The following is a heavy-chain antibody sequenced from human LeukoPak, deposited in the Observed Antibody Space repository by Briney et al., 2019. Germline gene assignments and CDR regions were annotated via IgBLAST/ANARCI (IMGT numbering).Heavy chain of an antibody. CDR3: AKIPYDSSGFDY. D-gene: IGHD3-22*01. J-gene: IGHJ4*02. CDR2: ISGSGGST. CDR1: GFTFSNYA. V-gene: IGHV3-23*01. Sequence: GGSLRLSCAASGFTFSNYAMNWVRQAPGKGLEWVSAISGSGGSTYYADSVKGRFTISRDNSKNTLYLQMNSLRAEDTAVYYCAKIPYDSSGFDYWGQGTLVTVSS.